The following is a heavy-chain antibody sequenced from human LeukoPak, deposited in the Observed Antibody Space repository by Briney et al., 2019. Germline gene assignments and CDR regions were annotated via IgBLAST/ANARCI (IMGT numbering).Heavy chain of an antibody. Sequence: ASVKVSCKASGYTFTSYGISWVRQAPGQGLEWMGWISAYNGNTNYAQKLQGRVTMTTDTSTSTAYMELRSLRSDDTAVYYCARGFSDDFWSGYPNWFDLWGQGTLVTVSS. CDR3: ARGFSDDFWSGYPNWFDL. CDR2: ISAYNGNT. J-gene: IGHJ5*02. V-gene: IGHV1-18*01. CDR1: GYTFTSYG. D-gene: IGHD3-3*01.